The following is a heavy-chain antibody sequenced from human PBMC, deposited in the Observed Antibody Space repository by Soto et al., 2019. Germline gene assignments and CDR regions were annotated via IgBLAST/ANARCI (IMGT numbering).Heavy chain of an antibody. V-gene: IGHV3-33*01. CDR2: IWYDGSNK. D-gene: IGHD1-26*01. Sequence: HLGGSLRLSCAASGFTFSSYGMHWVRQAPGKGLEWVAVIWYDGSNKYYADSVKGRFTISRDNSKNTLYLQMNSLRAEDTAVYYCARDSGDIIVGAMGGMDVWGQGTTVTVSS. CDR1: GFTFSSYG. CDR3: ARDSGDIIVGAMGGMDV. J-gene: IGHJ6*02.